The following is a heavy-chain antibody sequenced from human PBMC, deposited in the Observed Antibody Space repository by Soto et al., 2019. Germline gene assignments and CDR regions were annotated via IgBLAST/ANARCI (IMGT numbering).Heavy chain of an antibody. V-gene: IGHV1-46*01. J-gene: IGHJ4*02. CDR3: TLGYCSGRSCQPLDY. D-gene: IGHD2-15*01. CDR1: GYTFTSYY. Sequence: QVQLVQSGAEVKKPGASVKVSCKASGYTFTSYYMHWVRQAPGQGLEWMGIINPSGGSTSYAQKFQGRVTMTRDTSTSTVYMELSSLRSEDTAVYYCTLGYCSGRSCQPLDYWGQGTLVTVSS. CDR2: INPSGGST.